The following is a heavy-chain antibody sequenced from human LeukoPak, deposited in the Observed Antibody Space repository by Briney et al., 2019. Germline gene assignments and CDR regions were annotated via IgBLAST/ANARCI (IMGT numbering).Heavy chain of an antibody. Sequence: GGSLRLSCAASGFTFSSYSMNWVRQAPGKGLEWVSSISSSSSYIYYADSVKGRFTIYRDNAKNSLYLQMNSLRAEDTAVYYCARDGSAPYYDFWSGYGMDVWGQGTTVTVSS. V-gene: IGHV3-21*01. J-gene: IGHJ6*02. CDR2: ISSSSSYI. D-gene: IGHD3-3*01. CDR3: ARDGSAPYYDFWSGYGMDV. CDR1: GFTFSSYS.